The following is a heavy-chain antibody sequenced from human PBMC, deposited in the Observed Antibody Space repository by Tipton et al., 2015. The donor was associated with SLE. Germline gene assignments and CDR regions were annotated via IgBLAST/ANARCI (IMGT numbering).Heavy chain of an antibody. V-gene: IGHV4-59*12. D-gene: IGHD6-19*01. J-gene: IGHJ3*02. CDR2: IYYSGST. Sequence: TLSFTCTVSGGSISSYYWSWIRQPPGKGLEWIGYIYYSGSTNYNPSLKSRVTISVDTSKNQFSLKLSSVTAADTAVYYCARYSSGWYLRAFDIWGQGTMVTVSS. CDR3: ARYSSGWYLRAFDI. CDR1: GGSISSYY.